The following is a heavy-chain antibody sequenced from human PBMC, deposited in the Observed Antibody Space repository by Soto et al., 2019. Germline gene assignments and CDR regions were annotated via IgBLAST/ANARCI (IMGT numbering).Heavy chain of an antibody. CDR1: GFTFSGSA. D-gene: IGHD5-18*01. J-gene: IGHJ6*02. V-gene: IGHV3-73*01. Sequence: GGSLRLCCAASGFTFSGSAMHWVRQASGKGLEWVGRIRSKANSYATAYAASVKGRFTISRDDSKNTAYLQMNSLKTEDTAVYYCASDTARVYYGIDVWGQGTTVTVS. CDR2: IRSKANSYAT. CDR3: ASDTARVYYGIDV.